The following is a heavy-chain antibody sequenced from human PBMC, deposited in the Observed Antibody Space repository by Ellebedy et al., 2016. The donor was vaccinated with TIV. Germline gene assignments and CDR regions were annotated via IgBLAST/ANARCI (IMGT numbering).Heavy chain of an antibody. V-gene: IGHV4-34*01. Sequence: SETLSLXXAVHVGSSSGYYWSWIRQLPGKGLEWIGEINHRGSTKYNPSLKSRVTISVDTPKNQVSLKLTSVTAADTALYYCARHYPGGYPGGVWGKGTTVTVSS. CDR1: VGSSSGYY. CDR3: ARHYPGGYPGGV. J-gene: IGHJ6*04. CDR2: INHRGST. D-gene: IGHD2-15*01.